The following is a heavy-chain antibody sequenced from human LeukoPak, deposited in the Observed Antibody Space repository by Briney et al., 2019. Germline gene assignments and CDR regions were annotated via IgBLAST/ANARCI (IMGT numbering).Heavy chain of an antibody. CDR3: ARRGNMSSHAFGI. Sequence: GASLRLSCAASGFSFSDTYMSWIRQAPGQGLEWLSYIKSSDTSTFYADSVKGRFTVSRDNAKNSLYLQMNSLRAEDTAVYYCARRGNMSSHAFGIWGQGTVVTVSS. CDR1: GFSFSDTY. J-gene: IGHJ3*02. D-gene: IGHD2/OR15-2a*01. CDR2: IKSSDTST. V-gene: IGHV3-11*01.